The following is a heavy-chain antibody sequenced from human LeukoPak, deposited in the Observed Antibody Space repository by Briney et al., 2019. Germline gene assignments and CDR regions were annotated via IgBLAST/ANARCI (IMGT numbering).Heavy chain of an antibody. CDR2: INSNGSST. D-gene: IGHD3-9*01. V-gene: IGHV3-74*01. CDR3: ARTEKLTGWFDP. CDR1: GVTFSSYW. Sequence: GGTLRLSCAASGVTFSSYWTHWVRQAPGKGLVWVSRINSNGSSTSYADSVMGRFTISRDNAKYTLLLQMNGLGAEEAAVYCCARTEKLTGWFDPWGQGNVVTVSS. J-gene: IGHJ5*02.